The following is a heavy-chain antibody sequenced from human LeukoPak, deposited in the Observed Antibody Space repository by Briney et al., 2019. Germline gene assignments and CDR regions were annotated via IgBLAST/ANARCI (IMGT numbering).Heavy chain of an antibody. CDR3: ARVADAYNPDY. V-gene: IGHV1-69*13. D-gene: IGHD5-24*01. Sequence: GASVKVSCKASGDTFSSYAITWVRQAPGQGLEWMGGIIPIFGTANYAQKFQGRVTITADESTSTAYMELSGLRSEDTAVYYCARVADAYNPDYWGQGTLVTVSS. CDR2: IIPIFGTA. J-gene: IGHJ4*02. CDR1: GDTFSSYA.